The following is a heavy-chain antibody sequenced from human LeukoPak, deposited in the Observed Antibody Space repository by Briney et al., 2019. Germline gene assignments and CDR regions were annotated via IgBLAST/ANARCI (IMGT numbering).Heavy chain of an antibody. CDR2: INHSGST. J-gene: IGHJ5*02. Sequence: SETLSLTCAVYGGSFSGYYWSWIRQPPGKGLEWIGEINHSGSTNYNPSLKSRVTVSVDTSKNQFSLKLSSVTAADTAVYYCARGHLAVAGTGWFDPWGQGTLVTVSS. V-gene: IGHV4-34*01. CDR3: ARGHLAVAGTGWFDP. CDR1: GGSFSGYY. D-gene: IGHD6-19*01.